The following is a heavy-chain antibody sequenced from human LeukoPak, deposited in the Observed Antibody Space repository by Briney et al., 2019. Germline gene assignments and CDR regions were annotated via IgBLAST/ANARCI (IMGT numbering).Heavy chain of an antibody. CDR1: GFSLSTTGMR. V-gene: IGHV2-70*04. CDR3: ARINGYSYYYDY. CDR2: IDWDDDK. D-gene: IGHD3-22*01. Sequence: SGPALAKPTQTLTLTCTFSGFSLSTTGMRLNWIRQSPGKALEWLARIDWDDDKYYTTSLKTRLIISKTASKNQVVLTMTNMDPVDTGTYYCARINGYSYYYDYWGQGTLVTVSS. J-gene: IGHJ4*02.